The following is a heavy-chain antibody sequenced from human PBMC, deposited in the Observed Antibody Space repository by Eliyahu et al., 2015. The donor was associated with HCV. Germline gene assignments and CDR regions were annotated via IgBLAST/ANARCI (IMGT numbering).Heavy chain of an antibody. CDR2: IKSKTDGGTT. CDR1: GFTFXXAW. V-gene: IGHV3-15*01. D-gene: IGHD3-10*01. J-gene: IGHJ6*03. Sequence: EVQLVESGGGLVKPGGXLXLSCAAXGFTFXXAWMSWVRQAPGKGVEWIGRIKSKTDGGTTDYAAPVKGRFTISRDDSKSTLYLQMNSLKTEDTAVYYCTTGAPGGFDYYLDVWGQGTTVTVSS. CDR3: TTGAPGGFDYYLDV.